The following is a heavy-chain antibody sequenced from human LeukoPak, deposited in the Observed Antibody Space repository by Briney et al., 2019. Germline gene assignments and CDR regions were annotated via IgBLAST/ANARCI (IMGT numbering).Heavy chain of an antibody. Sequence: PGGSLRLSCAASGFTFSDHYMDWVRQAPGKGLEWVGRTRNKANNYTTEYAASVKGRFSVSRDDSQNSLYLQMNSLKTEDTAVYYCSRVIVVVPAANDIWGHGTMVTVSS. D-gene: IGHD2-2*01. V-gene: IGHV3-72*01. J-gene: IGHJ3*02. CDR3: SRVIVVVPAANDI. CDR1: GFTFSDHY. CDR2: TRNKANNYTT.